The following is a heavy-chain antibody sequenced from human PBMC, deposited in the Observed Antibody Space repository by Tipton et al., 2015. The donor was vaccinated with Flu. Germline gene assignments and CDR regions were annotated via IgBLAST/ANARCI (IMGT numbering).Heavy chain of an antibody. CDR2: ISADNGNT. D-gene: IGHD6-25*01. J-gene: IGHJ4*02. V-gene: IGHV1-18*04. CDR1: GYTFTNYG. CDR3: ARDLGQGLTGDYLDH. Sequence: QLVQSGVEVKKPGASVKVSCRASGYTFTNYGISWVRQAPGQGLEWMGWISADNGNTDYAQRLQGRVIMTRDTSTSTAYMELRSLRSDDTAVYYCARDLGQGLTGDYLDHWGQGTLVTVSS.